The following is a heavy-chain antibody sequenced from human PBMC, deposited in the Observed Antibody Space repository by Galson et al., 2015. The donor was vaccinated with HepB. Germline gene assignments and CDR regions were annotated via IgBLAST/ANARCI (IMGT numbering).Heavy chain of an antibody. CDR1: GYTFTSYY. V-gene: IGHV1-46*01. Sequence: SVKVSCKASGYTFTSYYIHWVRQAPGQGLEWMGIINPSGGSTSHAQKFQGRVTMTRDTSTRTVYMEVSSLRSEDTAVYFCAREARLERNFDYWGQGTLVTISS. J-gene: IGHJ4*02. D-gene: IGHD1-1*01. CDR3: AREARLERNFDY. CDR2: INPSGGST.